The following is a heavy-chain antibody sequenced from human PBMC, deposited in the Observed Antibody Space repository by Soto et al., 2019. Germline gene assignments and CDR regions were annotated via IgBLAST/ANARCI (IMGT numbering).Heavy chain of an antibody. CDR2: ISGSGGST. CDR3: AKERAAPYYYYMDV. V-gene: IGHV3-23*01. CDR1: GFTFSSYA. J-gene: IGHJ6*03. Sequence: PGGSLRLSCAASGFTFSSYAMSWVRQAPGKGLEWVSAISGSGGSTYYADSVKSRFTISRDNSKNTLYLQMNSLRAEDTAVYYCAKERAAPYYYYMDVWGKGTTVTVSS. D-gene: IGHD6-13*01.